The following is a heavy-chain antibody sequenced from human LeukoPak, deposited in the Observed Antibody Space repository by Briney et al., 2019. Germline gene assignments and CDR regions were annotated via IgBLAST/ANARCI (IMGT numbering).Heavy chain of an antibody. CDR1: GGSFSGYY. D-gene: IGHD3-22*01. CDR3: ARALTNYYDSSGYISD. Sequence: SETLSLTCAAYGGSFSGYYWSWIRQPPGKGLEWIGEINHSGSTNYNPSLKSRVTISVDTSKNQFSLKLSSVTAADTAVYYCARALTNYYDSSGYISDWGQGTLVTVSS. CDR2: INHSGST. J-gene: IGHJ4*02. V-gene: IGHV4-34*01.